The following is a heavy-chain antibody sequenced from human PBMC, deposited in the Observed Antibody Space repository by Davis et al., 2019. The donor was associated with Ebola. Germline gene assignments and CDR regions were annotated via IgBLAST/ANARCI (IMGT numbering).Heavy chain of an antibody. J-gene: IGHJ5*02. Sequence: LRLSCKGSGYSFTSYWIGWVRQMPGKGLEWMGIIYPGDSDTRYSPSFQGQVTISADKSISTAYLQWSSLKASDTAMYYCARHRYSSTWNWFDPWGQGTLVTVSS. V-gene: IGHV5-51*01. CDR2: IYPGDSDT. D-gene: IGHD6-13*01. CDR3: ARHRYSSTWNWFDP. CDR1: GYSFTSYW.